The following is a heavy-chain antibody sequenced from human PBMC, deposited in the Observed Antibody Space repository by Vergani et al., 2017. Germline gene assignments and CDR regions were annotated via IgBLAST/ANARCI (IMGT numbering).Heavy chain of an antibody. V-gene: IGHV3-21*01. CDR2: ISSSSSYI. D-gene: IGHD4-17*01. Sequence: VQLQQWGAGLLKPSETLSLTCAVYGGSFSGYYWSWVRQAPGKGLEWVSSISSSSSYIYYADSVKGRFTISRDNAKNSLYLQMNCLRAEDTAVYYCARQYGDYLPDAFDIWGQGTMVTVSS. J-gene: IGHJ3*02. CDR3: ARQYGDYLPDAFDI. CDR1: GGSFSGYY.